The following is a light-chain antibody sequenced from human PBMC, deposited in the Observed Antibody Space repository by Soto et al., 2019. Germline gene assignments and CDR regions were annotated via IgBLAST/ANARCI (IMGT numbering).Light chain of an antibody. J-gene: IGLJ1*01. CDR3: CSFTGSSTNV. Sequence: QSALTQPASVSGSPGQSITISCTGNSSDVGGYNYVSWFQHHPGKAPKLIIYDVSNRPSGISNRFSGSKSGNTASLTISGLRAEDEGDYYCCSFTGSSTNVFGTGTKLTVL. V-gene: IGLV2-14*03. CDR2: DVS. CDR1: SSDVGGYNY.